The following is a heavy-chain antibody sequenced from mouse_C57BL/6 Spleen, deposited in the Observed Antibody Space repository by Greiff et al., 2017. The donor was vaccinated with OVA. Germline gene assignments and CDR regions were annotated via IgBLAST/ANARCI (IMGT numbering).Heavy chain of an antibody. D-gene: IGHD2-4*01. V-gene: IGHV5-17*01. Sequence: EVKLQESGGGLVKPGGSLKLSCAASGFTFSDYGMHWVRQAPEKGLEWVAYISSGSSTIYSADTVKGRFPISRDNAKSTLFLQMTSLRSEDTAMYYCARGHDYDWFAYWGQGTLVTVSA. J-gene: IGHJ3*01. CDR2: ISSGSSTI. CDR3: ARGHDYDWFAY. CDR1: GFTFSDYG.